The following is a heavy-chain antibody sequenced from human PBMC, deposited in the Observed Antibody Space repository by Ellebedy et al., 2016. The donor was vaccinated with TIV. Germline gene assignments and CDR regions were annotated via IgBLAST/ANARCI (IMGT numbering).Heavy chain of an antibody. CDR3: VKSWGD. CDR2: IVGNGGST. D-gene: IGHD3-16*01. J-gene: IGHJ4*02. Sequence: GESLKISCSASGFTFSSYAMHWVRQAQGKGLEYVSAIVGNGGSTYYADSVKGRFTISRDNSKNTLYLQMSSLRPEDTAVYYCVKSWGDWGQGTLVTVSS. V-gene: IGHV3-64D*06. CDR1: GFTFSSYA.